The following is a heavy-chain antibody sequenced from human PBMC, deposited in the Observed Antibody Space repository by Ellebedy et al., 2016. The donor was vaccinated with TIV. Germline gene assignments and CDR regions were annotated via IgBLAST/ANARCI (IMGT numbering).Heavy chain of an antibody. Sequence: GESLKISCAASGFTVTTNYMNWVRQAPGKGLEWVSVIFSAADGGETHYADSVKGRFTISRDSSQNTLYLQMNSLRAEDTAVYYCARDAAGNGGKLDYWGQGALVTVSS. CDR2: IFSAADGGET. V-gene: IGHV3-53*01. J-gene: IGHJ4*02. D-gene: IGHD4-23*01. CDR3: ARDAAGNGGKLDY. CDR1: GFTVTTNY.